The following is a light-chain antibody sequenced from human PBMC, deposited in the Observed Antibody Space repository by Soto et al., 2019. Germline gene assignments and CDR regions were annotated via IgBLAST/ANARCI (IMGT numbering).Light chain of an antibody. CDR3: SSYAGSNVLYV. CDR1: SSDVGGYNY. Sequence: QSALTQPPSASGSPGQSVTISCTGTSSDVGGYNYVSWYQQYPGKAPKVMIYEVNKRPLGVPDRFSGSKSGNTASLTVSGLQADDEADYYCSSYAGSNVLYVFGTGTKLTVL. CDR2: EVN. J-gene: IGLJ1*01. V-gene: IGLV2-8*01.